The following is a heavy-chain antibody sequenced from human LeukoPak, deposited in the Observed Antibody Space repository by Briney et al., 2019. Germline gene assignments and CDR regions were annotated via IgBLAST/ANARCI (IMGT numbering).Heavy chain of an antibody. CDR3: AKSTEQWLVQYYFDY. D-gene: IGHD6-19*01. Sequence: GGSLRLSCAASGFTASSNYMSWVRQAPGKGLEWVSAISGSGGSAYYADSVKGRFTTSRDNSKNTLYLQMNSLRAEDTAVYYCAKSTEQWLVQYYFDYWGQGTLVTVSS. V-gene: IGHV3-23*01. CDR2: ISGSGGSA. CDR1: GFTASSNY. J-gene: IGHJ4*02.